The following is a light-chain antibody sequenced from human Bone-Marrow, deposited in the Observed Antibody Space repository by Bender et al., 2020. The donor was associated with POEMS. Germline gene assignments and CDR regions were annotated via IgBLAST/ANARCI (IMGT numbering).Light chain of an antibody. CDR3: QSYDSSLSAWV. J-gene: IGLJ3*02. V-gene: IGLV3-1*01. CDR2: LDN. CDR1: KLGDKY. Sequence: SYELTQPPSVSVSPGQTASITCSGDKLGDKYACWYQQKPGQSPVLVIYLDNRRPSGIPERFSGSKSGTSASLAITGLQAEDEADYYCQSYDSSLSAWVFGGGTKLTVL.